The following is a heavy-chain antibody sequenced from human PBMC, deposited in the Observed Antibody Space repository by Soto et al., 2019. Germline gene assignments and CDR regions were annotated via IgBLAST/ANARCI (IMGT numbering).Heavy chain of an antibody. D-gene: IGHD3-3*01. Sequence: ASVKVSCKASGYTFTSYYMHWVRQAPGQGLEWMGIINPSGGSTSYAQKFQGRVTMTRDTSTSTVYMELSSLRSEDTAVYYCARDVSSVSSRFWSNKPAYKWLDPGGKGTWVTVST. J-gene: IGHJ5*02. V-gene: IGHV1-46*03. CDR3: ARDVSSVSSRFWSNKPAYKWLDP. CDR2: INPSGGST. CDR1: GYTFTSYY.